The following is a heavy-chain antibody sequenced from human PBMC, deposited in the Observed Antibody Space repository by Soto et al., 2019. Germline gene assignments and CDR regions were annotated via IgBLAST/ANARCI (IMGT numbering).Heavy chain of an antibody. Sequence: SVKVSCKASGGTFSSYAISWVRQAPGQGLEWMGGIIPIFGTANYAQKFQGRVTITADESTSTAYMELSSLRPEDAAVYYCARERLRVVIHGSYYYYGMDVWGQGTRVTVSS. CDR2: IIPIFGTA. J-gene: IGHJ6*02. CDR3: ARERLRVVIHGSYYYYGMDV. D-gene: IGHD3-3*01. CDR1: GGTFSSYA. V-gene: IGHV1-69*13.